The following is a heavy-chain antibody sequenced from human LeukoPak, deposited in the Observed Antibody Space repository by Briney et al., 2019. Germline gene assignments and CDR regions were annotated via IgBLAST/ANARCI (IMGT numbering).Heavy chain of an antibody. D-gene: IGHD3-22*01. CDR1: GFTVSSNY. V-gene: IGHV3-53*01. CDR2: IYSGGST. Sequence: PGGSLRLSCAASGFTVSSNYMSWVRQAPGKGLEWVSVIYSGGSTYYADSVKGRFTISRDNSKNTLYLQMNSLRAEDTAVYYCARGTIVVVPRHWGQGTLVTVSS. CDR3: ARGTIVVVPRH. J-gene: IGHJ1*01.